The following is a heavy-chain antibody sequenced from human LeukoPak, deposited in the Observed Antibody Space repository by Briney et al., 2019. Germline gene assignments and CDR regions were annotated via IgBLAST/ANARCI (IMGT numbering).Heavy chain of an antibody. J-gene: IGHJ4*02. V-gene: IGHV1-69*13. CDR3: ARSYYYGSGRSDFDY. CDR1: GGTFSSYT. Sequence: GVSVKVSCKASGGTFSSYTIDWVRQAPGQGLEWMGGIIPIFGTANYAQNLQGRVTITADESTNTAYMELSSLRSDDTAVYYCARSYYYGSGRSDFDYWGQGTLVTVSS. D-gene: IGHD3-10*01. CDR2: IIPIFGTA.